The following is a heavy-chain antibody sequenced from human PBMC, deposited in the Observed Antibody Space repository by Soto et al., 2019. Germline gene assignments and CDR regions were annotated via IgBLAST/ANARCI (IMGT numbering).Heavy chain of an antibody. J-gene: IGHJ4*02. Sequence: PGESLKISCKGSGYTFTSYWIAWVRQMPGKGLEWMGIIYPGDSDTTYSPSFQGQVTISADKSLSTASLQWSSLRASDTAMYYCARQYCSGGSCYHPNCWGQRTLV. CDR2: IYPGDSDT. CDR1: GYTFTSYW. D-gene: IGHD2-15*01. V-gene: IGHV5-51*01. CDR3: ARQYCSGGSCYHPNC.